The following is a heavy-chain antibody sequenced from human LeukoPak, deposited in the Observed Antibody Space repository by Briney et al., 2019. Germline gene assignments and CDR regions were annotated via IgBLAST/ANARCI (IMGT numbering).Heavy chain of an antibody. CDR3: ARDRFGERTFEK. CDR1: GFAFSSFD. CDR2: ILTNGDT. Sequence: GGSLGLSCAASGFAFSSFDMLWVRQSPRKGLEWVARILTNGDTDYGASVGGRFTISRENAKSYVYLQMNSLRDGDTAVYYCARDRFGERTFEKWGQGTMVTVSS. J-gene: IGHJ3*02. D-gene: IGHD3-10*01. V-gene: IGHV3-13*01.